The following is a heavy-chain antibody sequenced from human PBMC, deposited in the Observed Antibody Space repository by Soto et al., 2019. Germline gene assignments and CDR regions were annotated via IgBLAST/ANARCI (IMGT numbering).Heavy chain of an antibody. Sequence: PGGSLRLSCAASGCPFSTYWMHWVRQAPGKGLVWVSRINSDGSSTTYADSVKGRFTISRDNAKNTLYLQMNSLRAEDTAVYYCAKDRSTYYLVPPFDPWGPGTLVTVS. CDR1: GCPFSTYW. J-gene: IGHJ5*02. CDR3: AKDRSTYYLVPPFDP. V-gene: IGHV3-74*01. CDR2: INSDGSST. D-gene: IGHD3-10*01.